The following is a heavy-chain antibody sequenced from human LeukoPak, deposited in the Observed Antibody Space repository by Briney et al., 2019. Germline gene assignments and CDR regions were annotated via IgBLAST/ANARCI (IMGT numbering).Heavy chain of an antibody. V-gene: IGHV1-69*01. CDR1: GGTFSSYA. CDR2: IIPIFGTA. D-gene: IGHD2-21*01. Sequence: SVKVSCKASGGTFSSYAISWVRQAPGQGLVWMGGIIPIFGTANYAQKFQGRVTITADESTSTAYMELSSLRSEDTAVYYCARAGYCGGDCYSDYWGQGTLVTVSS. CDR3: ARAGYCGGDCYSDY. J-gene: IGHJ4*02.